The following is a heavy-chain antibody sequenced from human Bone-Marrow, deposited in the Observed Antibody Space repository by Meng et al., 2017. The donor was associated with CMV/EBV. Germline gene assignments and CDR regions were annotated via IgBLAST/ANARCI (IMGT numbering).Heavy chain of an antibody. CDR2: FDPEDGET. J-gene: IGHJ3*02. Sequence: WVRQAPGKGLEWMGGFDPEDGETIYAQKFQGRVTMTRNTSISTAYMELSSLRSEDTAVYYCATYGGRPLPWGYGAFDIWGQGTMVTVSS. D-gene: IGHD4-23*01. CDR3: ATYGGRPLPWGYGAFDI. V-gene: IGHV1-24*01.